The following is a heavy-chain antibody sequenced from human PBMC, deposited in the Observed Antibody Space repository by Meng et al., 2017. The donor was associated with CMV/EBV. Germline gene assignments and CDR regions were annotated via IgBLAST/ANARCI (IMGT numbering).Heavy chain of an antibody. CDR3: ARDQRDSSGYYFDY. Sequence: SGGSISSGGYSWSWIRQHPGKGLEWIGYIYYSGSTYYNPSLKSRVTISVDTSKNQSSLKLSSVTAADTAVYYCARDQRDSSGYYFDYWGQGTLVTVSS. J-gene: IGHJ4*02. CDR1: GGSISSGGYS. CDR2: IYYSGST. D-gene: IGHD3-22*01. V-gene: IGHV4-31*02.